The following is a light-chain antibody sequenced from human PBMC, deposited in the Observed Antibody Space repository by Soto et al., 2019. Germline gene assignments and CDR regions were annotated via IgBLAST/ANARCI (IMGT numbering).Light chain of an antibody. CDR2: MAS. CDR1: QIISTW. V-gene: IGKV1-5*03. CDR3: QQSNSYSRT. J-gene: IGKJ1*01. Sequence: DIQMTQSPSTLSASVGDRFTITCLASQIISTWLAWYQQKPWKAPKLLIYMASSLETGVPSRFSGSGSGTEFTLTISSLQPDDFATYYCQQSNSYSRTFGQVTKVEIK.